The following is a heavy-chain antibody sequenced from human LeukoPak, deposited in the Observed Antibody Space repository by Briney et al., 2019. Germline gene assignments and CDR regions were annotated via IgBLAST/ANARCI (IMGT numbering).Heavy chain of an antibody. V-gene: IGHV3-15*01. CDR2: IKSKTDGGTT. CDR3: TTDLRGSFNYYYYYMDV. J-gene: IGHJ6*03. D-gene: IGHD1-26*01. CDR1: GGSFSGYY. Sequence: ETLSLTCAVYGGSFSGYYWSWIRQAPGKGLEWVGRIKSKTDGGTTDYAAPVKGRFTISRDDSKNTLYLQMNSLKTEDTAVYYCTTDLRGSFNYYYYYMDVWGKGTTVTVSS.